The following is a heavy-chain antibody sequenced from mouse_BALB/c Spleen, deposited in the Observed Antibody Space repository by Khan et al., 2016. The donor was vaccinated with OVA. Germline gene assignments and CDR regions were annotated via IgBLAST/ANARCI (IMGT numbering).Heavy chain of an antibody. CDR1: GFNIKDTY. CDR3: ARDYCDEFTY. J-gene: IGHJ3*01. CDR2: IDPANGNT. V-gene: IGHV14-3*02. D-gene: IGHD1-1*01. Sequence: EVQLQQSGAELVKPGASVKLSCTASGFNIKDTYMHWVKQRPEQGLEWIGRIDPANGNTKSDPKFQGKATITADTSSNTAYLQLSSLTSEDTAVYYGARDYCDEFTYWGQGTLVTVSA.